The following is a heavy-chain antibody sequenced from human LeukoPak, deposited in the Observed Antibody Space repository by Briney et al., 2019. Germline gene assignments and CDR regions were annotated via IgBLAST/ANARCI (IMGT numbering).Heavy chain of an antibody. CDR2: INPSGGST. CDR1: GHTFTSYY. CDR3: ARALYYYDSSGYYGDIDY. Sequence: ASVKVSCKASGHTFTSYYMYWVRQAPGQGLEWMGIINPSGGSTSYAQKFQGRVTMTRDTSTSTVYMELSSLRSEDTAVYYCARALYYYDSSGYYGDIDYWGQGTLVTVSS. D-gene: IGHD3-22*01. V-gene: IGHV1-46*01. J-gene: IGHJ4*02.